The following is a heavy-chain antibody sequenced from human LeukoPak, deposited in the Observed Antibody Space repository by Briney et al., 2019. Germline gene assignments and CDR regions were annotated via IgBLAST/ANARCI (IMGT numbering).Heavy chain of an antibody. J-gene: IGHJ6*02. CDR3: ARDNYDFLTGSFYGTDV. Sequence: PGGSLRLSCAASGFSFSTHGVHWVRQAPGKGLEWVAIIWHDGSIKYFADSVKGRFSISRDDSTNMVYLQVDSLRAEDTAVYYCARDNYDFLTGSFYGTDVWGQGATVIVS. CDR1: GFSFSTHG. CDR2: IWHDGSIK. V-gene: IGHV3-33*01. D-gene: IGHD3-9*01.